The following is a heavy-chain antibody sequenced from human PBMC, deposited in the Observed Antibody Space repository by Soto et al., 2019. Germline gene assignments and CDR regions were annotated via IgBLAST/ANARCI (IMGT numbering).Heavy chain of an antibody. V-gene: IGHV1-69*19. J-gene: IGHJ4*02. CDR3: AREGQVHTPAFVY. D-gene: IGHD3-10*01. CDR2: NSPMYGAA. CDR1: GGTLNTYA. Sequence: QVQLVQSGAEMKKPGSSVKVSCQSSGGTLNTYAMNWVRQAPGQGPEWMGANSPMYGAANYAPKFQGRVTITADESTGTSYMQLSSLTSEDTALYFCAREGQVHTPAFVYWGQGTLVTVSS.